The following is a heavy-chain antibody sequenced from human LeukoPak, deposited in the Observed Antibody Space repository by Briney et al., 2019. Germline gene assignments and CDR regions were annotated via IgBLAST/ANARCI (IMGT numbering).Heavy chain of an antibody. CDR2: INHSGST. CDR3: ARGSRRGYSGYDYRSYYFDY. Sequence: SETLSLTCAVYGGSFSGYYWSWIRQPPGKGQEWIGEINHSGSTNYNPSLKSRVTISVDTSKNQFSLKLSSVTAADTAVYYCARGSRRGYSGYDYRSYYFDYWGQGTLVTVSS. V-gene: IGHV4-34*01. CDR1: GGSFSGYY. J-gene: IGHJ4*02. D-gene: IGHD5-12*01.